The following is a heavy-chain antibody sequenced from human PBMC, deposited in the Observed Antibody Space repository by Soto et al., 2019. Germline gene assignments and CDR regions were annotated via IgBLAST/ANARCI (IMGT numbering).Heavy chain of an antibody. J-gene: IGHJ5*02. Sequence: QLQLQESGSGLVRPSQTLSLTCAVSGGSISSGGYSWNWIRQPPGKGLEWIGYIYHSGSTLYNPALKSRLTISVDKAKNQSSLKLSSVTAADTAVYYCARDHLEGNWFDPWGQGTLVTVSS. CDR3: ARDHLEGNWFDP. CDR2: IYHSGST. V-gene: IGHV4-30-2*01. CDR1: GGSISSGGYS.